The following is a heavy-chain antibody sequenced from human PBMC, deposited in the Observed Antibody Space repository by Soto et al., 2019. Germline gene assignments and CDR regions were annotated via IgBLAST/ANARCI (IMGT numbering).Heavy chain of an antibody. CDR2: IYYSGST. J-gene: IGHJ1*01. D-gene: IGHD2-21*01. Sequence: PSETLSLTCTVSGGSISSGGYYWSWIRQHPGKGLEWIGYIYYSGSTYYNPSLKSRVTISVDTSKNQFSLKLSSVTAADTAVYYCARGRVKPLGYFQHWGQGTLVTVSS. CDR3: ARGRVKPLGYFQH. CDR1: GGSISSGGYY. V-gene: IGHV4-31*03.